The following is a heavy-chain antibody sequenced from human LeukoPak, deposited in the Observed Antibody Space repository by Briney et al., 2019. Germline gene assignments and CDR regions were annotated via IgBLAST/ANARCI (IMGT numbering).Heavy chain of an antibody. CDR3: ARDRAWNYFDY. D-gene: IGHD3-3*01. CDR1: GFTFSRHG. J-gene: IGHJ4*02. V-gene: IGHV3-30*03. Sequence: GGFLRHSCAPSGFTFSRHGMHWVRQAPGKGLEWVAIISNDGSRKYYTHSVEGRFTISRDNSKNTLYLQMDSLRAEDTAVYYCARDRAWNYFDYWGQGTLVTVSS. CDR2: ISNDGSRK.